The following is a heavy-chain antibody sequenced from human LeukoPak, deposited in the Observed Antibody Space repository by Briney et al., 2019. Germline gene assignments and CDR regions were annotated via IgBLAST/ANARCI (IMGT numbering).Heavy chain of an antibody. Sequence: PSETLSLTCTVSGVSISSYYWSWIRQPPGKGLEWIGYIHYSGSTNYNPSLKSRVTISVDTSKNQFSLKLSSVTAADTAVYYCAREAPICSGGTCYDYWGQGTLVTVSS. J-gene: IGHJ4*02. CDR2: IHYSGST. CDR1: GVSISSYY. D-gene: IGHD2-15*01. CDR3: AREAPICSGGTCYDY. V-gene: IGHV4-59*01.